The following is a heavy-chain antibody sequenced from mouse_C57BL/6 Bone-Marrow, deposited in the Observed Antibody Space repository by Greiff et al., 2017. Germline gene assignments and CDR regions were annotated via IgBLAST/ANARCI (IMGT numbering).Heavy chain of an antibody. CDR2: IFPGSGST. Sequence: QVQLQQPGAELVKPGASVKMSCTASGYTFTSYWITWVQQRPGQGLEWFGDIFPGSGSTNYNAKFKRKATLTVAQSSSTAYMLLSSLTSEDSAVYYFARSAVRCSSYGGAMDYWCQGTSVTVSS. D-gene: IGHD1-1*01. V-gene: IGHV1-55*01. CDR3: ARSAVRCSSYGGAMDY. CDR1: GYTFTSYW. J-gene: IGHJ4*01.